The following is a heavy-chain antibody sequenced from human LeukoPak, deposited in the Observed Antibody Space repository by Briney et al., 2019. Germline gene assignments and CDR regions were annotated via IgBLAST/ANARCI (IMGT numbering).Heavy chain of an antibody. V-gene: IGHV3-74*01. CDR2: INRDGSST. J-gene: IGHJ4*02. D-gene: IGHD3-10*01. Sequence: PGGSLRLSCAASGFTFSSYWMHWVRQAPRKGLGGVSRINRDGSSTSYADSVKGRFPISRDNAKNTLYLQMNSLRAEDTAVYYCASAYYYGSGSYYWGQGTLVTVSS. CDR3: ASAYYYGSGSYY. CDR1: GFTFSSYW.